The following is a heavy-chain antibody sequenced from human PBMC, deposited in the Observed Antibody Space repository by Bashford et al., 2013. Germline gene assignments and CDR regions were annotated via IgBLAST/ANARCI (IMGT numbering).Heavy chain of an antibody. CDR2: INTDGSRT. CDR3: TGGQDCGGGRCSYYYGMEG. D-gene: IGHD2-21*01. Sequence: GGSLRLSCAPSGFTFSDYWIHWVRQGPGKGLVWVARINTDGSRTDYADSVKGRFTISRDNAKNTLHLQMNSLRAEDTGLYYCTGGQDCGGGRCSYYYGMEGWGQGTTVTVSS. CDR1: GFTFSDYW. V-gene: IGHV3-74*01. J-gene: IGHJ6*02.